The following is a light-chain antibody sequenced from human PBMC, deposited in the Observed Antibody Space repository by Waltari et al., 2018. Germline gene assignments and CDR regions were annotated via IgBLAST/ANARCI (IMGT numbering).Light chain of an antibody. CDR1: QSINSW. CDR2: KAS. Sequence: DIQMTQSPYTLSASVGDRVTITCWASQSINSWLAWYQQKPGKAPKLLIYKASSLGNGVPSRFTGSGSGTEFTRTISSLQPDDFATYYCQQYDTYPYTFGQGTNLE. V-gene: IGKV1-5*03. CDR3: QQYDTYPYT. J-gene: IGKJ2*01.